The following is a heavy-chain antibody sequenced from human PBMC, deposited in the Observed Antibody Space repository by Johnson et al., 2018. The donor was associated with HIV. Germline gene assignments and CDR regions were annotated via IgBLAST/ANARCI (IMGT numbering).Heavy chain of an antibody. V-gene: IGHV3-74*02. CDR3: AGGRGWVTLNAFDM. CDR2: INSDGSST. CDR1: GFTFSSYW. D-gene: IGHD4-23*01. J-gene: IGHJ3*02. Sequence: VQLVESGGGVVQPGRSLRLSCAASGFTFSSYWMHWVRQAPGKGLVWVSRINSDGSSTSYADSVKGRFTISRDNAKNSLYLQMNRLRADDTAVYYCAGGRGWVTLNAFDMWGQGTLVTVSS.